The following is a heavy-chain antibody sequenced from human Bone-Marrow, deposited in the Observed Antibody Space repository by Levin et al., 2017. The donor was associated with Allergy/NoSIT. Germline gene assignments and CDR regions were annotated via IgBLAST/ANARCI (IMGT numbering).Heavy chain of an antibody. CDR3: AKDLSRMVRGVTPPPYHYYYGMDV. D-gene: IGHD3-10*01. CDR1: GFTFSSYG. J-gene: IGHJ6*02. Sequence: GESLKISCAASGFTFSSYGMHWVRQAPGKGLEWVAVISYDGSNKYYADSVKGRFTISRDNSKNTLYLQMNSLRAEDTAVYYCAKDLSRMVRGVTPPPYHYYYGMDVWGQGTTVTVSS. CDR2: ISYDGSNK. V-gene: IGHV3-30*18.